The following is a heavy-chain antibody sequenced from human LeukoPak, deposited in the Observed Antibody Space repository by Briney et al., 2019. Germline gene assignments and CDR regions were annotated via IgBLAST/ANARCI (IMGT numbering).Heavy chain of an antibody. D-gene: IGHD3-10*01. Sequence: SETLSLTCTVSGGSISSGSYYWSWIRQPAGKGLEWIGRIYTCGSTNYNPSLKSRVTISVDTSKNQFSLKLSSVTAADTAVYYCAREKDRGVIRFDYWGQGTLVTVSS. CDR3: AREKDRGVIRFDY. CDR2: IYTCGST. CDR1: GGSISSGSYY. V-gene: IGHV4-61*02. J-gene: IGHJ4*02.